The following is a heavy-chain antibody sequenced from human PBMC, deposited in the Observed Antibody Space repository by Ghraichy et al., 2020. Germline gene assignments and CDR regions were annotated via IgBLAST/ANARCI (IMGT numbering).Heavy chain of an antibody. D-gene: IGHD1-14*01. Sequence: GGSLRLSCAASGFTVSSNYMSWVRQAPGKGLEWVSAIYSGGSTYYADSVKGRFTISRDNAKNTLYLQMNSLRAEDTAVYYCAGDVAGTYYDAFDIWGQGTMVTVSS. V-gene: IGHV3-53*01. CDR1: GFTVSSNY. J-gene: IGHJ3*02. CDR2: IYSGGST. CDR3: AGDVAGTYYDAFDI.